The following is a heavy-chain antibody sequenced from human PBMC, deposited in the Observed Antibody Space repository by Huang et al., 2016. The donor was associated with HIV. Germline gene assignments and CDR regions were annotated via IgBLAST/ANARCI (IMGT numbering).Heavy chain of an antibody. CDR2: INHSEST. V-gene: IGHV4-34*01. J-gene: IGHJ6*03. Sequence: QVQLQQWGAGLLRPSETLSLTCAVYGGSFSGYYGTWIRQHPGKGLEWIGEINHSESTNYNPSLKSRGTISVDTSRNQFSLTLTSVTAADTAVYYCARGQGGYYYYYMDVWGKGTTVTVSS. CDR1: GGSFSGYY. CDR3: ARGQGGYYYYYMDV.